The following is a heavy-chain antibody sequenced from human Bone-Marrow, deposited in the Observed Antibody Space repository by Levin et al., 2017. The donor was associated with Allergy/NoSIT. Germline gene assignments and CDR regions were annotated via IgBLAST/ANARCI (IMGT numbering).Heavy chain of an antibody. CDR2: IIATSGSM. CDR1: GLTFSSQN. V-gene: IGHV3-21*06. Sequence: GGSLRLSCTVSGLTFSSQNMHWVRQAPGKGLEWVSSIIATSGSMDFADSVRGRFSISRDTAKNSLHLQTNNLRAEDTAVYYCATSNLDFWGQGSTVTVSS. CDR3: ATSNLDF. J-gene: IGHJ6*02.